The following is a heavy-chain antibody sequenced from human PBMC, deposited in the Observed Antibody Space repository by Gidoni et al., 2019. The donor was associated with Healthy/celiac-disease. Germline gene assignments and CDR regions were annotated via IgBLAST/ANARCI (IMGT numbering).Heavy chain of an antibody. V-gene: IGHV3-23*01. J-gene: IGHJ4*02. CDR3: AKDYDSSGYYLGYFDY. CDR1: GFTFSSYA. Sequence: EVQLLESGGGLVQPGGSLRLSCAASGFTFSSYAMSWVRQAPGKGLEWVSAISGSGGSTYYADSVKGRFTISRDNSKNTLYLQMNSLRAEDTAVYYCAKDYDSSGYYLGYFDYWGQGTLVTVSS. CDR2: ISGSGGST. D-gene: IGHD3-22*01.